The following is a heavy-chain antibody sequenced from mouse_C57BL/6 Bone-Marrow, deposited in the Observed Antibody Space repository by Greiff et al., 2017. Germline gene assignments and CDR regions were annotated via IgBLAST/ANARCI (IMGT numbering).Heavy chain of an antibody. V-gene: IGHV1-69*01. J-gene: IGHJ3*01. CDR1: GYTFTSYW. CDR3: ARDYYGSSFWFAY. Sequence: QVQLQQPGAELVMPGASVKLSCKASGYTFTSYWMHWVKQRPGQGLEWIGEIDPSDSYTNYNQKFKGKSTLTVDKSSSTAYMQLSSLPSEDSAVYYCARDYYGSSFWFAYWGQGTLVTVSA. D-gene: IGHD1-1*01. CDR2: IDPSDSYT.